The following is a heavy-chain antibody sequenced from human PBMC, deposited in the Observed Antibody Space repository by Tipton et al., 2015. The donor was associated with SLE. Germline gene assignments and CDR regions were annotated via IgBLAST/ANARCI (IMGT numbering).Heavy chain of an antibody. Sequence: SLRLSCAASGFTFSSYWMHWVRQAPGKGLVWVSRINSDGSSTSYADSVKGRSTISRDNAKNTLYLQMNSLRAEDTAVYYCARELGIVGESDYWGQGTLVTVSS. CDR2: INSDGSST. CDR1: GFTFSSYW. CDR3: ARELGIVGESDY. D-gene: IGHD7-27*01. J-gene: IGHJ4*02. V-gene: IGHV3-74*01.